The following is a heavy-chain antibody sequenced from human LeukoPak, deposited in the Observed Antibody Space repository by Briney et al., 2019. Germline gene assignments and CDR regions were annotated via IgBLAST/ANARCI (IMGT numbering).Heavy chain of an antibody. V-gene: IGHV4-39*07. CDR2: IYYSGST. CDR3: ARVVGPRYCSGGSCYSVRPGRYYYMDV. CDR1: GGSISSSSYY. J-gene: IGHJ6*03. D-gene: IGHD2-15*01. Sequence: PSETLSLTCTVSGGSISSSSYYWGWIRQPPGKGLEWIGSIYYSGSTNYNPSLKSRVTISVDTSKNQFSLRLSSVTAADTAVYYCARVVGPRYCSGGSCYSVRPGRYYYMDVWGKGTTVTISS.